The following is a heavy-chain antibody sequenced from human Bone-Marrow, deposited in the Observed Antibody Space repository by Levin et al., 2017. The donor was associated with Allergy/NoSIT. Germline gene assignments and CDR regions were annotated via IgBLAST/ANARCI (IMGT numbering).Heavy chain of an antibody. CDR2: ISSSSSYI. Sequence: GESLKISCAASGFTFSSYSMNWVRQAPGKGLEWVSSISSSSSYIYYADSVKGRFTISRDNAKNSLYLQMNSLRAEDTAVYYCARGGYYDSSGWPGPEDYWGQGTLVTVSS. CDR3: ARGGYYDSSGWPGPEDY. D-gene: IGHD3-22*01. V-gene: IGHV3-21*01. J-gene: IGHJ4*02. CDR1: GFTFSSYS.